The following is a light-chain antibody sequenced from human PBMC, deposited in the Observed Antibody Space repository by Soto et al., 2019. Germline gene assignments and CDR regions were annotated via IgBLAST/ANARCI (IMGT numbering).Light chain of an antibody. CDR2: AAS. CDR1: QPVSIY. J-gene: IGKJ5*01. V-gene: IGKV1-39*01. CDR3: QQSYRTPIT. Sequence: DIQMTQSPSSLSASVGDRFTITCRTSQPVSIYLNWYQQKPGKAPKLLIYAASYLQSGVPSRFSGSGSGTDFTLTISSLQPEDFATYYCQQSYRTPITFGQGTRLEIK.